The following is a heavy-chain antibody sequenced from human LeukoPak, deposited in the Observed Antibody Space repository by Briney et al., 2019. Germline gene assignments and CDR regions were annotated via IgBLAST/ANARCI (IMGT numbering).Heavy chain of an antibody. J-gene: IGHJ4*02. D-gene: IGHD1-20*01. V-gene: IGHV4-34*01. Sequence: PSETLSLTCAVYGGSFSGYYWSWIRQPPGKGLEWIGEINHSGSTNYNPSLKSRVTISVDTSKNQFSLKLSSVTAADTAVYYCARFYTAGPAYNWNRTPFDYWGQGTLVTVSS. CDR3: ARFYTAGPAYNWNRTPFDY. CDR2: INHSGST. CDR1: GGSFSGYY.